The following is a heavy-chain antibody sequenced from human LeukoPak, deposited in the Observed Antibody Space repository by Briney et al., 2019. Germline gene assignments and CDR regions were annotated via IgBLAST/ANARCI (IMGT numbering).Heavy chain of an antibody. J-gene: IGHJ4*02. CDR1: GYTFTGYY. Sequence: GASVKVSCXASGYTFTGYYMHWVRQAPGQGLEWMGRINPNSGGTNYAQKFQGRVTMTRDTSISTAYMELSRLRSDDTAVYYCARDCSSTSCLDYWGQGTLVTVSS. CDR2: INPNSGGT. CDR3: ARDCSSTSCLDY. V-gene: IGHV1-2*06. D-gene: IGHD2-2*01.